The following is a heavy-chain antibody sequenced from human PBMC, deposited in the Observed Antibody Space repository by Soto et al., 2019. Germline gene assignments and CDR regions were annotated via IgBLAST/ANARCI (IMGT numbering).Heavy chain of an antibody. D-gene: IGHD3-3*01. CDR3: ARVNSYINTIFGVVPHYYYMDV. V-gene: IGHV1-18*01. CDR1: GYTFTSYG. J-gene: IGHJ6*03. CDR2: ISAYNGNT. Sequence: ASVKVSCKASGYTFTSYGISWVRQAPGQGLEWMGWISAYNGNTNYAQKLQGRVAMTTDTSTSTAYMELRSLRSDDTAVYYCARVNSYINTIFGVVPHYYYMDVWGKGTTVTVSS.